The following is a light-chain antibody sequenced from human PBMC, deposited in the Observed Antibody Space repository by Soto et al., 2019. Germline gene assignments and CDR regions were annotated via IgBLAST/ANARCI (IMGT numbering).Light chain of an antibody. J-gene: IGKJ4*01. CDR2: GAS. Sequence: DIVMAQSPATLSVSPGERATLSCRASQSVNSNLAWYQQKPGQAPRLLIYGASTRATGIPARFSGSGSGTEFTLTISSLQSEYFVVYYCQQYNDWPRLTFGGGTKVEIK. V-gene: IGKV3-15*01. CDR3: QQYNDWPRLT. CDR1: QSVNSN.